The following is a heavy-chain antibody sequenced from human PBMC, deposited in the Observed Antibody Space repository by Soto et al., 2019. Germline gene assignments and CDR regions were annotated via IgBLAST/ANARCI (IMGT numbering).Heavy chain of an antibody. V-gene: IGHV4-34*01. Sequence: SETLSLTCAVYGGSFSGYYWSWIRQPPGKGLEWIGEINHSGSTNYNPSLKSRVTISVDTSKNQFSLKLSSVTAADTAVYYCARGPSIAAAGPRVPYYFDYWGQGTLVTVSS. CDR1: GGSFSGYY. CDR3: ARGPSIAAAGPRVPYYFDY. J-gene: IGHJ4*02. CDR2: INHSGST. D-gene: IGHD6-13*01.